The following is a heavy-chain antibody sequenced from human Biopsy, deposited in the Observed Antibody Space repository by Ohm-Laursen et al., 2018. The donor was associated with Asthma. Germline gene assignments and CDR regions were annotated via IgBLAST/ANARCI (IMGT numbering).Heavy chain of an antibody. CDR2: IIPIFGPT. D-gene: IGHD5-12*01. CDR3: ARGYSGSDRIVYYYSGLEV. J-gene: IGHJ6*02. CDR1: GDSFSNYA. Sequence: SSVKVSCKPSGDSFSNYAISWVRQAPGQGLEWMGRIIPIFGPTNYAQMFEGRVTITADESTSTAYMELSSLSSEDTAVYYCARGYSGSDRIVYYYSGLEVWGQGTTVTVSS. V-gene: IGHV1-69*15.